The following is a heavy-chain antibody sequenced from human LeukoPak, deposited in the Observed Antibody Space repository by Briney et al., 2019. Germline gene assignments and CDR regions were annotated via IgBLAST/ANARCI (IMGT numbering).Heavy chain of an antibody. D-gene: IGHD3-22*01. CDR1: GFTFSSYW. J-gene: IGHJ4*02. CDR3: ARVRWKWLLNFDY. Sequence: GGSLRLSCAASGFTFSSYWMSWVRQAPGKGLEWVANIKQDGSEKYYVDSVKGRFTISRDNAKNSLYLQMNSLRAEDTAVYYCARVRWKWLLNFDYWGQGTLVTVSS. V-gene: IGHV3-7*01. CDR2: IKQDGSEK.